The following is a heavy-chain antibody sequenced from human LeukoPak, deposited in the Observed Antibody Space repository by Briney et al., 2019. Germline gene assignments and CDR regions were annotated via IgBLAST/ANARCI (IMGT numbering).Heavy chain of an antibody. CDR3: ARAPGVETANPIPLFDC. CDR1: GYTFTSYG. Sequence: ASVKVSCKASGYTFTSYGISWVRQAPGQGLEWMGWISAYNGNTNYAQKLQGRVTMTTDTSTSTAYMELRSLRSDDTAVYYCARAPGVETANPIPLFDCGAREPLAPAS. D-gene: IGHD5-24*01. V-gene: IGHV1-18*01. CDR2: ISAYNGNT. J-gene: IGHJ4*02.